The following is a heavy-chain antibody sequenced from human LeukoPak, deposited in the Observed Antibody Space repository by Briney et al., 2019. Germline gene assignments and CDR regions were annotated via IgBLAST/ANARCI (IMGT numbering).Heavy chain of an antibody. CDR2: ISAYNGNT. CDR3: ARDRGVYSGSNPADY. CDR1: GYTFTSYG. V-gene: IGHV1-18*01. D-gene: IGHD1-26*01. Sequence: ASVKVSCKASGYTFTSYGISWVRQAPGQGLEWMGWISAYNGNTNYAQKLQGRVTMTTDTSTSTAYMELRSLRSDDTAVYYCARDRGVYSGSNPADYWGQGTLVTVSS. J-gene: IGHJ4*02.